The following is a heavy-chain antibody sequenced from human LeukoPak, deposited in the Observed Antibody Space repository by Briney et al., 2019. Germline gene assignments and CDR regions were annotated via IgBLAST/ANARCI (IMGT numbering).Heavy chain of an antibody. CDR3: ARVGYSYGYGYYYYYYMDV. J-gene: IGHJ6*03. V-gene: IGHV4-59*01. CDR1: GGSFSGYY. CDR2: IYYSGST. D-gene: IGHD5-18*01. Sequence: SETLSLTCAVYGGSFSGYYWSWIRQPPGKGLEWIGYIYYSGSTNYNPSLKSRVTISVDTSKNQFSLKLSSVTAADTAVYYCARVGYSYGYGYYYYYYMDVWGKGTTVTVSS.